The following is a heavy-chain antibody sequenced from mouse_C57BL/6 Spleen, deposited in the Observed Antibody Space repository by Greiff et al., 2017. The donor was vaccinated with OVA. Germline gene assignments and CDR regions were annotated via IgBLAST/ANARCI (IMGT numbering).Heavy chain of an antibody. CDR3: ARSMGREEFAY. CDR1: GYTFTDYN. V-gene: IGHV1-18*01. Sequence: VQLQQSGPELVKPGASVKIPCKASGYTFTDYNMDWVKQSHGKSLEWIGDINPNNGGTIYNQKFKGKATLTVDKSSSTAYMELRSLTSEDTAVYYCARSMGREEFAYWGQGTLVTVSA. J-gene: IGHJ3*01. D-gene: IGHD4-1*01. CDR2: INPNNGGT.